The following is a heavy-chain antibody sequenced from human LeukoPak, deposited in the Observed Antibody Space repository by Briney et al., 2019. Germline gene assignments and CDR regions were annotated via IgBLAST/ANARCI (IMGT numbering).Heavy chain of an antibody. CDR2: ISGSSSYI. V-gene: IGHV3-21*01. CDR1: GFTFRTYS. J-gene: IGHJ4*02. D-gene: IGHD3-3*01. CDR3: VRDRGDFWSGYCTD. Sequence: GGSLRLSCXASGFTFRTYSMNWVRQATGKGLEWVSSISGSSSYIYYADSVKGRFTISRDNAKNSLYLQMNSLRADDTAVYYCVRDRGDFWSGYCTDWGQGTLVSVSS.